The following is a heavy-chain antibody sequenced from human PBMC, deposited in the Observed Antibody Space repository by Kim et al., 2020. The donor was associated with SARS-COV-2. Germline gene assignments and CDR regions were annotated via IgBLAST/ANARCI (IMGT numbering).Heavy chain of an antibody. Sequence: GGSLRLSCAASGFTFSNYGMHWVRQAPGKGLEWVAVIIHDGSQEFYTDSVKGRFTISRDNSKNTLSLQMNSLRDEDTATYYCAKGDRWLGHCHHWGQGTLVTVSS. CDR2: IIHDGSQE. J-gene: IGHJ5*02. V-gene: IGHV3-30*18. CDR3: AKGDRWLGHCHH. CDR1: GFTFSNYG. D-gene: IGHD6-19*01.